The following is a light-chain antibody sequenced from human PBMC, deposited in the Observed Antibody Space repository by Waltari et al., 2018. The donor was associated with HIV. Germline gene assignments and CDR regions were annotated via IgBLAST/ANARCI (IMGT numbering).Light chain of an antibody. J-gene: IGKJ1*01. CDR2: GAS. CDR3: QQYFRTPRT. Sequence: EIVMTQSPATLSVSPGERATLSCRASQSVSSNLAWYQQKPGQAPRLLIYGASTRATGIPARFSGSGSGTEFTLTISSLQSEDFATYYCQQYFRTPRTFGQGTKVDIE. V-gene: IGKV3-15*01. CDR1: QSVSSN.